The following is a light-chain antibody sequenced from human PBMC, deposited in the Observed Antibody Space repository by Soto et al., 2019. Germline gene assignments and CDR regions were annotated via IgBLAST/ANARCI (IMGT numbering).Light chain of an antibody. J-gene: IGKJ5*01. CDR1: QSVLYSSNNKNY. V-gene: IGKV4-1*01. CDR2: CAS. CDR3: QQYYSTPIT. Sequence: DIVMTQSPDSLAVSLGERATINCKSSQSVLYSSNNKNYLAWYQQKPGQPPKLLIYCASTRESGVPDRFSGSGSGTDFPLTISSLQAEDVAVSYCQQYYSTPITFGQGTRLEI.